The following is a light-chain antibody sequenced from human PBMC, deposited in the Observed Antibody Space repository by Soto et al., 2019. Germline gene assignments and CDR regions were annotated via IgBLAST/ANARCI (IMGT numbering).Light chain of an antibody. CDR3: SSYAGSSYYVT. CDR2: DVT. J-gene: IGLJ2*01. CDR1: NSDVGAYDY. Sequence: HSALTQPRSVSGSPGQSVTVSCTGTNSDVGAYDYVCWYQQHPGKAPKLVIYDVTRRPSGVPDRFSGSKSGSTASLTISGLQAEDEADYYCSSYAGSSYYVTFGGGTKLTVL. V-gene: IGLV2-11*01.